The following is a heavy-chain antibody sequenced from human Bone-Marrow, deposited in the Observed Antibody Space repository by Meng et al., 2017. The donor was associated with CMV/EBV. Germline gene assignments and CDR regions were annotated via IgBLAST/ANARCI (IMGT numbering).Heavy chain of an antibody. CDR2: INHSGST. J-gene: IGHJ4*02. D-gene: IGHD6-13*01. CDR3: ARSPYSSSWLSY. Sequence: ESLKISCAVYGGSFSGYYWSWIRQPPGKGLEWIGEINHSGSTNYNPSLKSRVTISVDTSKNQFSLKLSSVTAADTAVYYCARSPYSSSWLSYWGQGTLVTVSS. V-gene: IGHV4-34*01. CDR1: GGSFSGYY.